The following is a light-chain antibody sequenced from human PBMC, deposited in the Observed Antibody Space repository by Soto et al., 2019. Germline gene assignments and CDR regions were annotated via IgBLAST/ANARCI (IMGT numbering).Light chain of an antibody. Sequence: DIQMTQSPSTLSASVGDRVTITCRASQSISSWLAWFQQKPGKAPKLLMYDASSLESGVPSRFGGSGSGTEFTLTISSLQPDDFATYYCQQYGTYLWTFGQGTKV. J-gene: IGKJ1*01. CDR3: QQYGTYLWT. CDR2: DAS. CDR1: QSISSW. V-gene: IGKV1-5*01.